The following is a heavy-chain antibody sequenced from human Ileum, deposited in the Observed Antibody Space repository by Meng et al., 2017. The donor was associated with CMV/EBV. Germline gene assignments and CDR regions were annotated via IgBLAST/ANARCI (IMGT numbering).Heavy chain of an antibody. V-gene: IGHV4-4*02. CDR1: GASSSSSNW. CDR3: ASRFGEIRY. D-gene: IGHD3-10*01. CDR2: IYHSGST. J-gene: IGHJ4*02. Sequence: LSLTCAVAGASSSSSNWWSWVRQPPGKVLEWIGEIYHSGSTNYNPSLKSRVTISVDKSKNQFSLKLSSVTAADTAVYYCASRFGEIRYWGQGTLVTVSS.